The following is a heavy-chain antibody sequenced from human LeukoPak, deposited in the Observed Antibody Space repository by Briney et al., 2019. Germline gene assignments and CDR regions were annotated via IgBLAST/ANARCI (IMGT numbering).Heavy chain of an antibody. CDR3: TGSFGELTFFDY. CDR1: GFTFSSCS. CDR2: ISSSSYI. Sequence: PGGSLRLSCAASGFTFSSCSMSWVRQAPGKGLEWISSISSSSYIYYADSVKGRFTISRDNAKNSLYLQMNSLRAEDTAVYYCTGSFGELTFFDYWGLGTLVTVSS. J-gene: IGHJ4*02. D-gene: IGHD3-10*01. V-gene: IGHV3-21*01.